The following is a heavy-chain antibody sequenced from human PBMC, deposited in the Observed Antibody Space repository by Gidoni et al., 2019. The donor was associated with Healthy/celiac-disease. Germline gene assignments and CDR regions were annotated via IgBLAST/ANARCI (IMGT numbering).Heavy chain of an antibody. J-gene: IGHJ4*02. CDR2: IYYSGST. Sequence: QLQLQESGPGLVKPSETLSLTCTVSGGSICSSSYYWGWIRQPPGKGLELIGSIYYSGSTYYNPSLKSRVTIAVDTSKNQFSLKLSSVTAADTAVYYCARHGRYSYGHFDYWGQGTLVTVSS. CDR1: GGSICSSSYY. V-gene: IGHV4-39*01. CDR3: ARHGRYSYGHFDY. D-gene: IGHD5-18*01.